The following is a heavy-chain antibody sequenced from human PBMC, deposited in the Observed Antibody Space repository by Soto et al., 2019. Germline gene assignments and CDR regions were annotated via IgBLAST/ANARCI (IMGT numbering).Heavy chain of an antibody. V-gene: IGHV4-34*01. Sequence: GGSFNGYHWSWIRQVPGKGLEWIGEINHSGSTNYNPSLKSRVTISVDTSKNQFSLKLSSVTAADTAVYYCAREKVGYSSSWQLQCYYSCCMDVRGQGTTVTVSS. CDR1: GGSFNGYH. D-gene: IGHD6-13*01. CDR3: AREKVGYSSSWQLQCYYSCCMDV. CDR2: INHSGST. J-gene: IGHJ6*02.